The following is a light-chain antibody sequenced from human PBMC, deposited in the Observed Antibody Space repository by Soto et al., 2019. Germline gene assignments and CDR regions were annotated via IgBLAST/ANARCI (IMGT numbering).Light chain of an antibody. J-gene: IGLJ3*02. Sequence: QSLLTQPPSVSGAPGQRVTISCTGSSSNIGAGYDVHWYQQLPGKAPKLLIYSDNNRPSGVPDRFSGSKTGTSASLAISGLQAEDEAEYHCQSYDSSLGGARVFGGGTKLTVL. CDR1: SSNIGAGYD. CDR2: SDN. V-gene: IGLV1-40*01. CDR3: QSYDSSLGGARV.